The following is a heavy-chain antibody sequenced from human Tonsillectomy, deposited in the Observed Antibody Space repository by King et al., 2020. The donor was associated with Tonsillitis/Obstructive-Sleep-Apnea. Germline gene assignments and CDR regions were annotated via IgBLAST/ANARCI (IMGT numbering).Heavy chain of an antibody. V-gene: IGHV3-48*03. Sequence: VQLVESGGGLVQPGGSLRLSCAASGFTFSSYEMNWVRQAPGKGLEWVSYISSSGSTIYYADSVKGRFTISRDNAKNSLYLQMNSLRAEDTAVYYCATIFARVKVYWGQGTLVTVSS. D-gene: IGHD3/OR15-3a*01. J-gene: IGHJ4*02. CDR3: ATIFARVKVY. CDR1: GFTFSSYE. CDR2: ISSSGSTI.